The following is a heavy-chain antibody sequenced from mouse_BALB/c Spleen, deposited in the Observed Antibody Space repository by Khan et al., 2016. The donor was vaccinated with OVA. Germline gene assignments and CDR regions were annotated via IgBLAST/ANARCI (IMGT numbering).Heavy chain of an antibody. J-gene: IGHJ3*01. CDR1: GYTFTSYW. CDR2: IDFYDSET. CDR3: ARNPFAY. V-gene: IGHV1-52*01. Sequence: QVQLQQPGAELVRPGASVKLSCAASGYTFTSYWMNWVKQSPEQGLEWIGKIDFYDSETHYNQNFKDKAILTVDKSASSAYMQLSSLTAEDSAVYYSARNPFAYWGQGTLVTVSA.